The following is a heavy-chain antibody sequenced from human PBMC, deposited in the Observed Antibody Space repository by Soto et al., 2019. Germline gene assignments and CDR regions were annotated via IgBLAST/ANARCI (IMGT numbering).Heavy chain of an antibody. V-gene: IGHV1-18*01. CDR2: LSTYNGNT. D-gene: IGHD3-10*01. Sequence: QVQLVQSGAEVKKPGASVKVSCKASGYTFTSYGISWVRQAPGQGLEWIGWLSTYNGNTNYAQKLQGRVTMTTDTSTSTVYMELRSLRSDDTAVYYCAKEGGVGVYSFDYWGQGTLVTVSS. J-gene: IGHJ4*02. CDR3: AKEGGVGVYSFDY. CDR1: GYTFTSYG.